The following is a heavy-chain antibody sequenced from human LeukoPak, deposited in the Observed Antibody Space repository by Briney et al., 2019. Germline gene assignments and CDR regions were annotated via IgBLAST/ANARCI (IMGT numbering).Heavy chain of an antibody. Sequence: GESVKASCKATAYTFTSYAIIWVRQATGQGLELIGWISVDNASTDYAQRFQGRVTMTTDTSTSTAYMELRSLRSDDTAVYYCARLCSIRWCLHDWFDPWGQGTLVTVSS. CDR2: ISVDNAST. D-gene: IGHD2-21*01. J-gene: IGHJ5*02. CDR1: AYTFTSYA. V-gene: IGHV1-18*01. CDR3: ARLCSIRWCLHDWFDP.